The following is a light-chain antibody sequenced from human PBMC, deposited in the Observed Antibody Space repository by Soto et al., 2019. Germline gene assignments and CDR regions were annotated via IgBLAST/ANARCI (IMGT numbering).Light chain of an antibody. CDR1: GSNVGAYNY. Sequence: QSVLTQPRSVSGSPGQSVTISCTGTGSNVGAYNYVSWYQQHPGKAPKLMIYDVSNRPSGVPDRFSGSKSANTASLTISGLQPEDEADYYCCSYAGTYIHYVFGSGTKLTVL. CDR2: DVS. V-gene: IGLV2-11*01. J-gene: IGLJ1*01. CDR3: CSYAGTYIHYV.